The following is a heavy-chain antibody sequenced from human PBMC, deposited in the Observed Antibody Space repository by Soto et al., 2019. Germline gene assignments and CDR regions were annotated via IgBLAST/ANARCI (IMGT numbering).Heavy chain of an antibody. CDR3: ARSLGDHWYDHFLLY. CDR1: GFTFNAFS. D-gene: IGHD1-1*01. J-gene: IGHJ4*02. CDR2: TSGSGYSK. Sequence: VQLLESGGGLVQPGGSLRLSCAASGFTFNAFSMSWVRQAPGKGLEWVSGTSGSGYSKYYVDSVKGRFTISRDNSRDTLYLQMNSLSAEDTAVYYCARSLGDHWYDHFLLYWGQGALVTVSA. V-gene: IGHV3-23*01.